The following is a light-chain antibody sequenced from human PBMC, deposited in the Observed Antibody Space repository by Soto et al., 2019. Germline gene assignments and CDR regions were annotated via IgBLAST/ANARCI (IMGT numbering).Light chain of an antibody. CDR3: VLYMGSGIWV. CDR1: SGSVSTSYY. CDR2: STN. Sequence: QTVVTQEPSSSVSPGGTVTLTCGLSSGSVSTSYYPSWYQQTPGQAPRTLIYSTNTRSSGVPDRFSGSILGNKAALTITGPQADDESDYYCVLYMGSGIWVFGGGTKLTVL. V-gene: IGLV8-61*01. J-gene: IGLJ3*02.